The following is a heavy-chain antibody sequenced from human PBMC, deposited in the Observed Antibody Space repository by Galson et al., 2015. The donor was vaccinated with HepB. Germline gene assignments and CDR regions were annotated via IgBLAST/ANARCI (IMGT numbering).Heavy chain of an antibody. CDR2: ISWNSGSI. J-gene: IGHJ4*02. D-gene: IGHD3-22*01. Sequence: SLRLSCAASGFTFDDYAMHWVRQAPGKGLEWVSGISWNSGSIGYADSVRGRFTISRDNAKNSLYLQMNSLRAEDTALYYCAEAFAPSRGYCYFDYWGQGTLVTVSS. V-gene: IGHV3-9*01. CDR3: AEAFAPSRGYCYFDY. CDR1: GFTFDDYA.